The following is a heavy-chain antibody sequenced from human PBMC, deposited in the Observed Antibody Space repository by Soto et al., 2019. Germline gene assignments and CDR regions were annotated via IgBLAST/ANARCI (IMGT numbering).Heavy chain of an antibody. Sequence: SETLSLTCTVSGGSISSSSYYWGWIRQPPGKGLEWIGSIYYSGSTYYNPSLKSRVTISVDTSKNQFSLKLSSVTAADTAVYYCARQSRGAVAVFDYWGQGTLVTVSS. CDR1: GGSISSSSYY. J-gene: IGHJ4*02. V-gene: IGHV4-39*01. CDR3: ARQSRGAVAVFDY. CDR2: IYYSGST. D-gene: IGHD6-19*01.